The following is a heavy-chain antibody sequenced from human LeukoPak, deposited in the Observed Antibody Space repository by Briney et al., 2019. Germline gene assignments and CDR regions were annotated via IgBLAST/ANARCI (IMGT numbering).Heavy chain of an antibody. J-gene: IGHJ6*02. Sequence: GGSLRLSCAASGFTFSDYYMSWIRQAPGKGLEWVSYISSSGSTIYNADSVKGRFTISRDNAKNSLYLQMNSLRAEDTAVYYCARDLYGDYPNYYYGMDVWGQGTTVTVSS. CDR3: ARDLYGDYPNYYYGMDV. CDR2: ISSSGSTI. D-gene: IGHD4-17*01. CDR1: GFTFSDYY. V-gene: IGHV3-11*01.